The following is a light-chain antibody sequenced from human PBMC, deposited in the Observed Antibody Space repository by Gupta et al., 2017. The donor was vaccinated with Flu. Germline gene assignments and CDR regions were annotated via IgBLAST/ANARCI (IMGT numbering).Light chain of an antibody. J-gene: IGKJ4*01. Sequence: GDRVTITCRASQSLSSWLAWDQQKPGEAPNLLIYKASNLESGVPSRFSGSGSGTEFTLTISSLQPDDFATYYCQQYDSYSLTFGGGTKVEI. V-gene: IGKV1-5*03. CDR2: KAS. CDR1: QSLSSW. CDR3: QQYDSYSLT.